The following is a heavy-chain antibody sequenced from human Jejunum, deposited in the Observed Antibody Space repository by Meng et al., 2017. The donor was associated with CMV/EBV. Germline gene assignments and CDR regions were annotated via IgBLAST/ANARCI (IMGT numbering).Heavy chain of an antibody. CDR1: GFTFSDYG. CDR2: VPHDGTSK. CDR3: VKDVAY. J-gene: IGHJ4*02. Sequence: QLPRGASGGGVVQPGGSLRLTCAASGFTFSDYGIHWVRQAPGKGLEWVAFVPHDGTSKYYADSVKGRFTISRDNSENTLYLQMSSLRAEDTAVYYCVKDVAYWGQGTLVTVSS. D-gene: IGHD2-21*01. V-gene: IGHV3-30*02.